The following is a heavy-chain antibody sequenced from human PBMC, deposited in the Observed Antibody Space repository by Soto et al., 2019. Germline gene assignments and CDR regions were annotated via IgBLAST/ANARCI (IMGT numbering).Heavy chain of an antibody. CDR2: IYWSGDE. CDR3: ARGLAARPVFVFDI. J-gene: IGHJ3*02. CDR1: GFSLSTSGVG. D-gene: IGHD6-6*01. Sequence: QGTLKESGPTLVNPTQTLTLTCSFSGFSLSTSGVGVGWIRQPPGKALEWLAHIYWSGDEHYRPSLKSRLSITKDTSKNQVVLTMTNMDPVDTATYYCARGLAARPVFVFDIWGQGTMVTVSS. V-gene: IGHV2-5*01.